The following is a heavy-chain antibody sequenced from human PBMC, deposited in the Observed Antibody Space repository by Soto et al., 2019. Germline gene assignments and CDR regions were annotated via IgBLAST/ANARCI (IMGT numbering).Heavy chain of an antibody. J-gene: IGHJ6*02. V-gene: IGHV4-39*01. CDR1: GDSSVSSSSYY. CDR3: ASEVSSTDGMDV. Sequence: SETLSLTCTVSGDSSVSSSSYYWGWIRQPPGKGLEWMGSIYYTGNTFYSPSFRSRLTISVETSQSQFSLKLRSVTAADTATYYCASEVSSTDGMDVWGQGTTVTVSS. CDR2: IYYTGNT. D-gene: IGHD2-15*01.